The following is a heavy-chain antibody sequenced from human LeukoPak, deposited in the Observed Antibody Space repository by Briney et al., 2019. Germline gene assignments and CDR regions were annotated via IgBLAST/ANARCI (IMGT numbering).Heavy chain of an antibody. V-gene: IGHV3-30*02. J-gene: IGHJ4*02. CDR2: IRYDGSNK. D-gene: IGHD5-18*01. CDR1: GFTFSSCG. Sequence: GGSLRLSCAASGFTFSSCGMHWVRQAPGKGLEWVAFIRYDGSNKYYADSVKGRFTISRDNSKNTLYLQMNSLRAEDTAVYYCAKDFGEDSYGYGPFDYWGQGTLVTVSS. CDR3: AKDFGEDSYGYGPFDY.